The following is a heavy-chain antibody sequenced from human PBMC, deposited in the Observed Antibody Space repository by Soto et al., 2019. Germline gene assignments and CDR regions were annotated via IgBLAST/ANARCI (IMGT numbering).Heavy chain of an antibody. Sequence: QVQLQESGPGLVKPSETLSLTCTVSGGSISSSYWSWIRQPPGEGLEWIGCVHHSGNTKYNPSLNSRVLVSVDTYKNRFSLNLGSVTAADTALYYCAAIAADGTSRGQGSMVTVSS. CDR1: GGSISSSY. J-gene: IGHJ4*02. CDR3: AAIAADGTS. V-gene: IGHV4-59*01. CDR2: VHHSGNT. D-gene: IGHD6-13*01.